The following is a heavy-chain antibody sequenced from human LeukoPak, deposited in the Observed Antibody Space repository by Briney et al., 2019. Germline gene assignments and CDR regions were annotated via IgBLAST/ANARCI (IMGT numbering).Heavy chain of an antibody. CDR2: TYYRSNWYN. V-gene: IGHV6-1*01. CDR3: ARGGQGDGYSADEAFDV. D-gene: IGHD5-18*01. CDR1: GDSVFSNSS. Sequence: SQTLSLTCAISGDSVFSNSSWKWIRQSPSRGLEWLGRTYYRSNWYNDYVLSVKSRININPDTSKNQFSLQLNSVTPEDTAVYYCARGGQGDGYSADEAFDVWGQGTMVTVS. J-gene: IGHJ3*01.